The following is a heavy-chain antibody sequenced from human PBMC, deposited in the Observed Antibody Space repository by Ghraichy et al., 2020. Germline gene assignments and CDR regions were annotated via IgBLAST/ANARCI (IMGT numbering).Heavy chain of an antibody. CDR3: ALDRQDIVVVPAAIPSYYYYYYMDV. J-gene: IGHJ6*03. CDR2: INPNSGGT. V-gene: IGHV1-2*06. D-gene: IGHD2-2*01. CDR1: GYTFTGYY. Sequence: ASVKVSCKASGYTFTGYYMHWVRQAPGQGLEWMGRINPNSGGTNYAQKFQGRVTMTRDTSISTAYMELSRLRSDDTAVYYCALDRQDIVVVPAAIPSYYYYYYMDVWGKGTTVTVSS.